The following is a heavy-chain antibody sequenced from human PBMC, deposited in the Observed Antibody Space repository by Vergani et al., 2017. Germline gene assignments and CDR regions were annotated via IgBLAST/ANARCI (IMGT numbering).Heavy chain of an antibody. J-gene: IGHJ6*02. CDR3: ARSYYDSSGSYGMDV. V-gene: IGHV3-64*01. Sequence: EVQLVESGGGLVKPGGSLRLSCAASGFTFSSYAMHWVRQAPGKGLEYVSAISSNGGSTYYANSVKGRFTISRDNSKNTLYLQMGSLRAEDMAVYYCARSYYDSSGSYGMDVWGQGTTVTVSS. CDR2: ISSNGGST. CDR1: GFTFSSYA. D-gene: IGHD3-22*01.